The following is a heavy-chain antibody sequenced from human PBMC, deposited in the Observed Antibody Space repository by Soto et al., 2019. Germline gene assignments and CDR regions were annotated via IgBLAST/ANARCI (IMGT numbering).Heavy chain of an antibody. J-gene: IGHJ4*02. CDR2: ISGDGTTT. Sequence: PGGSRRLSGAASGCRLSDNYMTFIGQSPGKGLECVSKISGDGTTTYYAASVKGRFTVSRVNAENSVYLQMNSLRAEDTAVYYCGSDQYYYDSGFWGQGTLVTVSS. CDR3: GSDQYYYDSGF. D-gene: IGHD3-22*01. V-gene: IGHV3-11*01. CDR1: GCRLSDNY.